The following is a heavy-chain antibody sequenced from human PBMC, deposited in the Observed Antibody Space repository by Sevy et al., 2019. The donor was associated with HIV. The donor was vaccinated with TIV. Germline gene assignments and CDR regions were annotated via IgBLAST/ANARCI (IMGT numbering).Heavy chain of an antibody. CDR2: IRNDGSNQ. D-gene: IGHD3-10*01. V-gene: IGHV3-30*02. CDR3: ARLDSGRSGIYVYYYMDV. Sequence: GGSLRLSCTASGFTFSAFAMHWVRQTPDKGLEWVAFIRNDGSNQYHLDSVKDRFTISRDNDKSTLYLQMNSLRGEDTAVYFCARLDSGRSGIYVYYYMDVWGKGTTVTVSS. J-gene: IGHJ6*03. CDR1: GFTFSAFA.